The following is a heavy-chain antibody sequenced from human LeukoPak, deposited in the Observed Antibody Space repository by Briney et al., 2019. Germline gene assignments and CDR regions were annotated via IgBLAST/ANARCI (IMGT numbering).Heavy chain of an antibody. CDR3: AREAGYSGSYYGYFDY. V-gene: IGHV1-18*01. Sequence: ASVNVSFKASGYTFTSYGISWVRQAPGQGLEWMGWISAYNGNTNYAQKLQGRVTMTTDTSTSTAYMELRSLRSDDTAVYYCAREAGYSGSYYGYFDYWGQGTLVTVSS. CDR2: ISAYNGNT. D-gene: IGHD1-26*01. CDR1: GYTFTSYG. J-gene: IGHJ4*02.